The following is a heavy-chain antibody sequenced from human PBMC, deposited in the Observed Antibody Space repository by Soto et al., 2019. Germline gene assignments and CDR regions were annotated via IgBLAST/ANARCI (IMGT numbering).Heavy chain of an antibody. V-gene: IGHV4-34*01. CDR3: ARVERGTATTVVDAFDI. CDR2: MSHSGGT. CDR1: GGFVSSGNYY. Sequence: QVQLQQWGAGLLKPSETLSLTCAVYGGFVSSGNYYWSWIRQPPGKGLEWIGEMSHSGGTHFNPSLKSRVTISVDTYKNQFALKMSSVTGADTALYYCARVERGTATTVVDAFDIWGPGTMVTVSS. D-gene: IGHD2-21*02. J-gene: IGHJ3*02.